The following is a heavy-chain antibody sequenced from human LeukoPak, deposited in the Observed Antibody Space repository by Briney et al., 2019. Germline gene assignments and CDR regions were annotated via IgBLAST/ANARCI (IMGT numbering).Heavy chain of an antibody. CDR3: ARGREYSSSPWWFDP. V-gene: IGHV6-1*01. J-gene: IGHJ5*02. Sequence: SQTLSLTCAISGDSVYSNSAAWNWIRQSPSRGLEWLGGTYYRSKWYNDYAVSVKSRITINPDTSKNQFSLQLNSVTPEDTAVYYCARGREYSSSPWWFDPWGQGTLVTVSS. CDR1: GDSVYSNSAA. D-gene: IGHD6-6*01. CDR2: TYYRSKWYN.